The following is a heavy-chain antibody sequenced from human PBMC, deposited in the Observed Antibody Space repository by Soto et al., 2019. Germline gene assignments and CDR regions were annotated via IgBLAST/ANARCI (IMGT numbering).Heavy chain of an antibody. Sequence: GGSLRLSCAASGFTFSSYGMSWVRQAPGKGLEWVANIKQDGSEKYYVDSVKGRFTISRDNAKNSLYLQMNSLRAEDTAVYYCASVTTATVGCFDYWGQGTLVTVS. CDR3: ASVTTATVGCFDY. CDR1: GFTFSSYG. D-gene: IGHD4-17*01. V-gene: IGHV3-7*03. CDR2: IKQDGSEK. J-gene: IGHJ4*02.